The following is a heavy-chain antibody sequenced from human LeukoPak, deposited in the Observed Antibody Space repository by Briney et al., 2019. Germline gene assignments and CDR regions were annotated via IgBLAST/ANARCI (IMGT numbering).Heavy chain of an antibody. J-gene: IGHJ4*02. CDR1: GGSFSGYY. CDR3: ARGGDDYVWGSYREFDY. Sequence: PSETLSLTCAVYGGSFSGYYWSWIRQPPGKGLEWIGEINHSGSTNYNPSLKSRVTISVDTSKNQFSLKLSPVTAADTAVYYCARGGDDYVWGSYREFDYWGQGTLVTVSS. D-gene: IGHD3-16*02. V-gene: IGHV4-34*01. CDR2: INHSGST.